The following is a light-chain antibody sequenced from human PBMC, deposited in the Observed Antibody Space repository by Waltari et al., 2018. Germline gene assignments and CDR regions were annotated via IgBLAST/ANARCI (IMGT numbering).Light chain of an antibody. CDR3: QQRSKWFT. Sequence: EVVLTQSPATLALSPGERATLSCRASQSVSSYLAWYQQKPGQAPRLLIYDASKRATGIPARFTDSGSGTHFTLTISSLEPEDFAVYYCQQRSKWFTFGGGTKVEIK. V-gene: IGKV3-11*01. J-gene: IGKJ4*01. CDR2: DAS. CDR1: QSVSSY.